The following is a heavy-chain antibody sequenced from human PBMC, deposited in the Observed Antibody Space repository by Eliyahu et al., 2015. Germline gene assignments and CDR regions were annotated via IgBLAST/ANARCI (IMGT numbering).Heavy chain of an antibody. J-gene: IGHJ3*02. V-gene: IGHV3-30*01. D-gene: IGHD3-10*01. CDR2: ISYEGNNQ. CDR3: ARGGWFRELNAFDI. CDR1: GITFNNYA. Sequence: QVQLMESGGGVVQPGRSLRLSCAASGITFNNYAMHWVRQAPGKGLEWVSLISYEGNNQYYADSVKGRFTISRDNSKNTLYLQMNSLRAEDTAMYYCARGGWFRELNAFDIWGQGTMVTVSS.